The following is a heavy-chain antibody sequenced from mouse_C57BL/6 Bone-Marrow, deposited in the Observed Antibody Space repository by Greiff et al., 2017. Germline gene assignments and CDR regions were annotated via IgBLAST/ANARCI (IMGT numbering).Heavy chain of an antibody. CDR2: ITPNYGTT. CDR1: GYSFTDYN. J-gene: IGHJ4*01. Sequence: EVQGVESGPELVKPGASVKISCKASGYSFTDYNLNWVKQSNGKSLEWIGVITPNYGTTSFNQKFKGKATFTVDQSSSTAYMQLNSLTSEDSAVYYCARGYDYDYAMDYWGQGTSVTVSS. D-gene: IGHD2-4*01. V-gene: IGHV1-39*01. CDR3: ARGYDYDYAMDY.